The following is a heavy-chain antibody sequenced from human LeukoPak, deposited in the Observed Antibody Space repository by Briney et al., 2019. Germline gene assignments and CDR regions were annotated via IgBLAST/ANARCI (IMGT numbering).Heavy chain of an antibody. CDR1: GGTFSSYA. J-gene: IGHJ4*02. Sequence: ASVKVSCKASGGTFSSYAISWVRQAPGQGLEWMGRIIPIFGTANYAQKFQGRVTITTDESTSTAYMELSSLRSEDTAVYYCARYYGSGSYLYYFDYWGQGTLVTVSS. D-gene: IGHD3-10*01. CDR3: ARYYGSGSYLYYFDY. CDR2: IIPIFGTA. V-gene: IGHV1-69*05.